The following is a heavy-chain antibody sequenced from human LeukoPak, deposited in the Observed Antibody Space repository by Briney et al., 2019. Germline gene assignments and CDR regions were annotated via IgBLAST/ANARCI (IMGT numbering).Heavy chain of an antibody. J-gene: IGHJ6*03. D-gene: IGHD6-13*01. CDR3: ARGEGQPEDYYYYYMDV. CDR1: GDSVSSNSAA. Sequence: SQTLSLTCAISGDSVSSNSAAWNWIRQSPSRGLEWRGRTYYRSKWYNDYAVSVRSRIIINPDTSKNQFSLQLNSVTPDDTAVYYCARGEGQPEDYYYYYMDVWGKGTTVTVSS. V-gene: IGHV6-1*01. CDR2: TYYRSKWYN.